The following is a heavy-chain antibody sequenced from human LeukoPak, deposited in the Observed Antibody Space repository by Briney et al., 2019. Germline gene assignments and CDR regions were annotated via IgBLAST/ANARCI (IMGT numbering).Heavy chain of an antibody. Sequence: GASVKVSCKASGYTFTSYGISWVRQAPGQGLEWMGWISAYNGNTNYAQKLQGRVTMTTDTSTSTAYMELRSLRSDDTAVYYCARGGSSYYSYYYYGMDVWGQGTTVTVPS. CDR3: ARGGSSYYSYYYYGMDV. V-gene: IGHV1-18*01. J-gene: IGHJ6*02. CDR2: ISAYNGNT. CDR1: GYTFTSYG. D-gene: IGHD3-3*01.